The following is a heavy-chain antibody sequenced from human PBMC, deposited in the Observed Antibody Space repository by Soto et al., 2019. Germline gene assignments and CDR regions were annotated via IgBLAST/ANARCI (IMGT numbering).Heavy chain of an antibody. CDR1: GFTFSSYW. Sequence: GGSLRLSCPASGFTFSSYWMSWRRQAPWKGLEWVANIKQDGGEKFYVDSVKGRFTISRDNAQNSLYLQMNSLRADDTAVYYCARVLGYCSGGSSFPFNHRGPGPLLTVSS. J-gene: IGHJ4*02. D-gene: IGHD2-15*01. V-gene: IGHV3-7*01. CDR2: IKQDGGEK. CDR3: ARVLGYCSGGSSFPFNH.